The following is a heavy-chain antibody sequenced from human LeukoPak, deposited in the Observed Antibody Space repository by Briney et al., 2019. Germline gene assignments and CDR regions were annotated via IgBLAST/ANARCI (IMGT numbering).Heavy chain of an antibody. D-gene: IGHD4-17*01. V-gene: IGHV1-2*02. J-gene: IGHJ2*01. CDR2: INPNSGGT. Sequence: ASVTVSCKASGYTFTGYYMHWVRQAPGQGLEWMGWINPNSGGTNYAQKFQGRVTMTRDTSISTAYMELSRLRSDDTAVYYCARDKGTTVTTGYFDLWGRGTLVTVSS. CDR1: GYTFTGYY. CDR3: ARDKGTTVTTGYFDL.